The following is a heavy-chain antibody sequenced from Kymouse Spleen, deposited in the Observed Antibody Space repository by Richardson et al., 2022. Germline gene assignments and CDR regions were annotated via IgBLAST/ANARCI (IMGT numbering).Heavy chain of an antibody. CDR3: ARRGSGSYGYFDY. J-gene: IGHJ4*02. Sequence: QLQLQESGPGLVKPSETLSLTCTVSGGSISSSSYYWGWIRQPPGKGLEWIGSIYYSGSTYYNPSLKSRVTISVDTSKNQFSLKLSSVTAADTAVYYCARRGSGSYGYFDYWGQGTLVTVSS. V-gene: IGHV4-39*01. D-gene: IGHD3-10*01. CDR1: GGSISSSSYY. CDR2: IYYSGST.